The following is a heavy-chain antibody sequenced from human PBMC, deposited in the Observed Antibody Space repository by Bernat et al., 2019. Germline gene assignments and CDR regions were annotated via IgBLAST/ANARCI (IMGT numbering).Heavy chain of an antibody. J-gene: IGHJ5*02. Sequence: EVQLVESGGGLVQPGGSLRLSCAASGFTVSSNYMSWVRQAQGKGLEWVSVIYSGGSTYYADSVKGRFTISRDNSKNTLYLQMNSLRAEDTAVYYCARDTHDSSGYYAPGASWGQGTLVTVSS. D-gene: IGHD3-22*01. CDR3: ARDTHDSSGYYAPGAS. CDR2: IYSGGST. CDR1: GFTVSSNY. V-gene: IGHV3-66*01.